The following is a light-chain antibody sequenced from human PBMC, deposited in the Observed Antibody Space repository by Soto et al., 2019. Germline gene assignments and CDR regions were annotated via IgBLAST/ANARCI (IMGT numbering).Light chain of an antibody. J-gene: IGKJ3*01. CDR2: AAS. CDR1: QDIRNF. Sequence: DIQMTQSPTSLSASVGDRVTITCRASQDIRNFVAWYQQKPGKAPKLLIYAASTLQSGVPSRFSGSGSGTDFTLTINSLQPEDVATYSSPKYSSVPVFGPGTKVEIK. V-gene: IGKV1-27*01. CDR3: PKYSSVPV.